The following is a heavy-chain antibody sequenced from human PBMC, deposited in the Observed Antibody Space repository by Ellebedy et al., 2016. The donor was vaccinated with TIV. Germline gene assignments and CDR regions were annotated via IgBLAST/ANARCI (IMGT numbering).Heavy chain of an antibody. Sequence: GESLKISCAASGFTFSDYYMSWIRQAPGKGLEWVSYISSSGTIYYADSVKGRFTISRDNAKNSLYLQMNSLRSDDTAVYYCARDVMIVLVNIGRYFDLWGRGTLVTVSS. V-gene: IGHV3-11*01. D-gene: IGHD3-22*01. CDR1: GFTFSDYY. CDR2: ISSSGTI. CDR3: ARDVMIVLVNIGRYFDL. J-gene: IGHJ2*01.